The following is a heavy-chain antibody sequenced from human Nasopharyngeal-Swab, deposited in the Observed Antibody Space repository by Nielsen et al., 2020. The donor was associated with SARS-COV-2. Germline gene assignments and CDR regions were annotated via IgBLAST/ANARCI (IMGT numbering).Heavy chain of an antibody. CDR1: GYSFTSYW. Sequence: GGSLRLSCKGSGYSFTSYWIGWARQMPGKGLEWMGIIYPGDSDTRYRPSFQGQVTISADKSISTAYLQWSSLKASDTAMYYCARGGSGPNMDVWGKGTTVTVSS. CDR3: ARGGSGPNMDV. CDR2: IYPGDSDT. D-gene: IGHD3-10*01. V-gene: IGHV5-51*01. J-gene: IGHJ6*03.